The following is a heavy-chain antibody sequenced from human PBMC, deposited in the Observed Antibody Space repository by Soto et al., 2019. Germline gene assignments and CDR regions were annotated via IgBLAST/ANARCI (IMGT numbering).Heavy chain of an antibody. CDR2: ISYDGSNK. Sequence: QVQLVESGGGVVQPGRSLRLSCAASGFTFSSYGMHWVRQAPGKGLEWVAVISYDGSNKYYADSVKGRFTISRDNSKNTLYLQMNSLRAEDTAVYYCAKDLGELGSYWGQGTLVTVSS. J-gene: IGHJ4*02. D-gene: IGHD1-26*01. V-gene: IGHV3-30*18. CDR3: AKDLGELGSY. CDR1: GFTFSSYG.